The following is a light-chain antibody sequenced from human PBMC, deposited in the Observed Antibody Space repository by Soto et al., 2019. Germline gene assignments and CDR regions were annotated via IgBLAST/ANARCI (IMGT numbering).Light chain of an antibody. V-gene: IGLV2-14*01. CDR3: SSYTTSNTVV. CDR1: SRDVGNYDY. J-gene: IGLJ3*02. Sequence: QSALTQPASVSGSPGQSITISCTGTSRDVGNYDYVSWYQQHPGKAPKIMIHEVSNRPSGVSNRFSGSKSGNTASLTISGLQAEDEADYYCSSYTTSNTVVFGGGTKVTVL. CDR2: EVS.